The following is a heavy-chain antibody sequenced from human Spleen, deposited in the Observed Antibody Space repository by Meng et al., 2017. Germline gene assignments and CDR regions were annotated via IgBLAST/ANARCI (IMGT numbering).Heavy chain of an antibody. J-gene: IGHJ2*01. CDR2: INPNSGGT. CDR1: GGTFSSYA. V-gene: IGHV1-2*02. Sequence: ASVKVSCKASGGTFSSYAISWVRQAPGQGLEWMGWINPNSGGTNYAQKFQGRVTMTRDTSISTAYMELSRLRSDDTAVYYCARVRREGATRPWYFDLWGRGTLVTVSS. D-gene: IGHD1-26*01. CDR3: ARVRREGATRPWYFDL.